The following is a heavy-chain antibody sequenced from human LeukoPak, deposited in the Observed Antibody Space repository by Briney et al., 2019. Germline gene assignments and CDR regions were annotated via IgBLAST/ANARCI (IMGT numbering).Heavy chain of an antibody. J-gene: IGHJ6*03. CDR3: AREYNGSGYGYPYKYMDV. CDR1: GGSISSYY. D-gene: IGHD5-18*01. V-gene: IGHV4-59*01. Sequence: AETLSLTCSVSGGSISSYYWSWIRQPPGKGVEWIGYIYYSGSTNYNPSLKSRVTISVDTSKNQFSLKLSSVTAADTAVYYCAREYNGSGYGYPYKYMDVWGKGTTVTISS. CDR2: IYYSGST.